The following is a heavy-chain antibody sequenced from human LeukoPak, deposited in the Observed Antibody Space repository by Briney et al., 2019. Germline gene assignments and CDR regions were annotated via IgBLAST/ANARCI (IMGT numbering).Heavy chain of an antibody. V-gene: IGHV1-69*01. CDR1: GGTFSSYA. CDR2: IIPIFGTA. CDR3: ARVFPYCSSTSCYGWFDP. Sequence: SVKVSCKASGGTFSSYAISWVRQAPGQGLEWTGGIIPIFGTANYAQKFQGRVTITADESTSTAYMELSSLRSEDTAVYYCARVFPYCSSTSCYGWFDPWGQGTLVTVSS. D-gene: IGHD2-2*01. J-gene: IGHJ5*02.